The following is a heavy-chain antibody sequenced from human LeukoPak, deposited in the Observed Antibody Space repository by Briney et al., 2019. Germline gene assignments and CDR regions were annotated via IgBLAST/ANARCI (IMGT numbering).Heavy chain of an antibody. CDR2: ISGSGGST. D-gene: IGHD2-2*01. J-gene: IGHJ4*02. Sequence: PGGSLRLSCAASGFTFSSYAMSWVRQAPGKGLEWVSAISGSGGSTYYADSVKGRFTISRDNSKNTLYLQTNSLRAEDTAVYYCAKDGIVVVPAARWLIYYFDYWGQGTLVTVSS. CDR1: GFTFSSYA. CDR3: AKDGIVVVPAARWLIYYFDY. V-gene: IGHV3-23*01.